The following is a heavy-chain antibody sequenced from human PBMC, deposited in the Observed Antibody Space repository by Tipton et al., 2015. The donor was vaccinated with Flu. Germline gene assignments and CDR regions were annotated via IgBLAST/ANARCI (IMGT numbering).Heavy chain of an antibody. CDR2: IYISGRT. Sequence: GLVKPSQTLSLTCSVSGESISSSSHYWSWIRQPAGKGLEWIGRIYISGRTEYNPSLKSRVSISVDRAKNQFSLKLNSVTAADTAVYYCARDLGAFNWFDSWGRGTLVTVSS. J-gene: IGHJ5*01. D-gene: IGHD3-16*01. CDR3: ARDLGAFNWFDS. V-gene: IGHV4-61*02. CDR1: GESISSSSHY.